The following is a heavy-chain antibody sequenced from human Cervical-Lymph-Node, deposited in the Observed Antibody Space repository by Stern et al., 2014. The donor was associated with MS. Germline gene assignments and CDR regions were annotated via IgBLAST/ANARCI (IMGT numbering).Heavy chain of an antibody. D-gene: IGHD5-12*01. Sequence: EVQLVQSGAEVKKAGESLKISCKCSGYSFTTYWIGWVRQMPGKSLERMGLINPRDSDTRYSPSFQGQVTISADKSISTAYLQWSSLKVSDTAMYYCARQYSASDFDCWGQGTLVTVSS. CDR3: ARQYSASDFDC. CDR2: INPRDSDT. CDR1: GYSFTTYW. V-gene: IGHV5-51*01. J-gene: IGHJ4*02.